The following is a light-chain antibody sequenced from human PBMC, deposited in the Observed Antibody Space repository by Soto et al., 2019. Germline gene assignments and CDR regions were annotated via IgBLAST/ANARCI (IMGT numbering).Light chain of an antibody. J-gene: IGKJ3*01. CDR3: QQLNSFPIP. CDR1: QGITSF. Sequence: IQLTNSPSSLSASVGDRVTIPCRASQGITSFLAWYRKKQGKAPKLLIYGASTLQSGVPSRFSGSGSGTDFTLTIGSLQPEDFATYYCQQLNSFPIPFGPGTKVDIK. CDR2: GAS. V-gene: IGKV1-9*01.